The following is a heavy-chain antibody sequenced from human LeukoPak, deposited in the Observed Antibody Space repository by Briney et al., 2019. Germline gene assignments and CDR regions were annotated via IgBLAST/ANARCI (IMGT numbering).Heavy chain of an antibody. Sequence: GGSLRLSCAASGFTFSSYWMSWVRQAPGKGLEWVANIKQDGSENYYVDSVKGRFTISRDNAKKSLFLQMNSLRVEDTAVYYCARDREDYWYFDLWGRGTLVTVSS. CDR1: GFTFSSYW. J-gene: IGHJ2*01. D-gene: IGHD3-10*01. V-gene: IGHV3-7*01. CDR3: ARDREDYWYFDL. CDR2: IKQDGSEN.